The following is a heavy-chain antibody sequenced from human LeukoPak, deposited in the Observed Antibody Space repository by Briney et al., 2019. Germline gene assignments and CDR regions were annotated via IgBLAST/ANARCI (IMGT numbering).Heavy chain of an antibody. D-gene: IGHD6-19*01. CDR3: ARNQWLIQYYYYYYMDV. CDR2: IKQDGSEK. Sequence: GGSLRLSCAASGFTFSSYWISWVRQAPGKGLEWVANIKQDGSEKYYVDSVKGRFTISRDNAKNSLYLQMNSLRAEDTAVYYCARNQWLIQYYYYYYMDVWGKGTTVTISS. CDR1: GFTFSSYW. J-gene: IGHJ6*03. V-gene: IGHV3-7*01.